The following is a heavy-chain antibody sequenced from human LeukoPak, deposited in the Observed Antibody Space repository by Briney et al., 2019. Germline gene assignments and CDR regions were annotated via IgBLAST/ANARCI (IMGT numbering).Heavy chain of an antibody. CDR3: ASSSSWSNYDY. CDR1: GGSFSGYY. Sequence: PSETLSLTCAVYGGSFSGYYWSWIRQPPGNGLEWIGEINHSGSTNYNPSLKSRVTISVDTSKNQFSLKLSSVTAADTAVYYCASSSSWSNYDYWGQGTLVTVSS. CDR2: INHSGST. V-gene: IGHV4-34*01. J-gene: IGHJ4*02. D-gene: IGHD6-13*01.